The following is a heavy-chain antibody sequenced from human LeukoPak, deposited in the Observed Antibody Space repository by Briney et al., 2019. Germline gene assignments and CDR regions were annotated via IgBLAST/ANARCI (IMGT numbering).Heavy chain of an antibody. Sequence: SETLSLTCAVYGGSFSGYYWSRIRQPPGKGLEWIGEINHSGSTNYNPSLKSRVTISVDTSKNQFSLKLSSVTAADTAVYYCARRGSGYGLYYYYYYMDVWGKGTTVTISS. V-gene: IGHV4-34*01. D-gene: IGHD5-12*01. CDR3: ARRGSGYGLYYYYYYMDV. CDR2: INHSGST. J-gene: IGHJ6*03. CDR1: GGSFSGYY.